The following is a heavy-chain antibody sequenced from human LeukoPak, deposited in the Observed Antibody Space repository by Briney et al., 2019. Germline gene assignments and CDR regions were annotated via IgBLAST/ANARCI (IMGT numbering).Heavy chain of an antibody. Sequence: PSETLSLTCTVSVHYICSGHYWGWIRPPPGKGLEWIGSIYHSGRTYYNPSLKSRVTISVDTSKNQFSLKLSSVTAADTAVYYCAREAGTNFDYWGQGTLVTVSS. CDR3: AREAGTNFDY. CDR2: IYHSGRT. CDR1: VHYICSGHY. D-gene: IGHD1-1*01. J-gene: IGHJ4*02. V-gene: IGHV4-38-2*02.